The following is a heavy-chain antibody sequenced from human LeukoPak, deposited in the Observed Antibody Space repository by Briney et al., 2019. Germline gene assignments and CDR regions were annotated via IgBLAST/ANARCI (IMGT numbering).Heavy chain of an antibody. D-gene: IGHD2-2*01. CDR2: ISYDGTNK. CDR3: ARGSLVIVPAALNSYFDY. V-gene: IGHV3-30*04. CDR1: GFTFRTYA. Sequence: GRPLRLSCGASGFTFRTYAMHWVRQAPGKGLEWVAVISYDGTNKYYADSVKGRFTISRDRSKNTLYLQMNSLRAEDTAVYYCARGSLVIVPAALNSYFDYWGQGTLVTVSS. J-gene: IGHJ4*02.